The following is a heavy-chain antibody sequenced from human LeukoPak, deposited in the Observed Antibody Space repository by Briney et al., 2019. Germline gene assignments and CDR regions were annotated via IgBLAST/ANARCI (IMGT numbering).Heavy chain of an antibody. V-gene: IGHV3-23*01. CDR2: ISSGGGST. J-gene: IGHJ4*02. CDR3: VGFRATAGLY. CDR1: EFTFSDYA. Sequence: GGSLRLSCAASEFTFSDYAMSWVRQAPGKGLEWVSAISSGGGSTYYADSVKGRFTISRDNSRNTLYLQMSSLRAEDTAVYYCVGFRATAGLYWGQGTLVTVSS. D-gene: IGHD6-13*01.